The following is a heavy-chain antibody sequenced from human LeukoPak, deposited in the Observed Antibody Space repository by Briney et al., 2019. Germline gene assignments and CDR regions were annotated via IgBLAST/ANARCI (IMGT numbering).Heavy chain of an antibody. J-gene: IGHJ4*02. Sequence: PSEAPSLTCGVYGDSFDNYYWNWIRQFPEKRLEWIGEVDHSGRTTYSPSLQGRVTISVDTSKSQFSLKLNSVTAADTAVYFCAATNYFYGSGSFHKRDSWGQGTLVTVSS. CDR3: AATNYFYGSGSFHKRDS. D-gene: IGHD3-10*01. CDR2: VDHSGRT. V-gene: IGHV4-34*01. CDR1: GDSFDNYY.